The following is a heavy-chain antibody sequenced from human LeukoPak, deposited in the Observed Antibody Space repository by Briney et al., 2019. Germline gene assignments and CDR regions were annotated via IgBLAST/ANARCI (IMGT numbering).Heavy chain of an antibody. CDR1: GFTFSSYA. D-gene: IGHD6-19*01. CDR2: ISGSGGST. Sequence: GGSLRLSCAASGFTFSSYAMSWVRQAPGKGLEWVSAISGSGGSTYYADSVKGRFTIFRDNSKNTLYLQMNSLRAEDTAVYYCAKGYSNGWYGFDYWGQGTLVTVSS. CDR3: AKGYSNGWYGFDY. V-gene: IGHV3-23*01. J-gene: IGHJ4*02.